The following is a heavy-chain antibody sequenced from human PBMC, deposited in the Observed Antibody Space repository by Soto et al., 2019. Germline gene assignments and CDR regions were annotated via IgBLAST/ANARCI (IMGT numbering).Heavy chain of an antibody. J-gene: IGHJ4*02. CDR1: GFTFSSYA. Sequence: GGSLRLSCAASGFTFSSYAMSWVRQAPGKGLEWVSAISGSGGSTYYADSVKGRFTISRDNSKNTLYLQINSLRAEDTAVYYCASEIDSSGYSFDYWGQGTLVTVSS. CDR3: ASEIDSSGYSFDY. D-gene: IGHD3-22*01. V-gene: IGHV3-23*01. CDR2: ISGSGGST.